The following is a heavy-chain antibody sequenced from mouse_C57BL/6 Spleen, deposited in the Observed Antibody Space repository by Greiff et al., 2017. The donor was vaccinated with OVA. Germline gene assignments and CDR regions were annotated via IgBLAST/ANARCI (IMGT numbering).Heavy chain of an antibody. CDR3: ARGGYGSSLDYFDY. CDR2: IYPSDSET. CDR1: GYTFTSYW. V-gene: IGHV1-61*01. D-gene: IGHD1-1*01. J-gene: IGHJ2*01. Sequence: QVQLKQPGAELVRPGSSVKLSCKASGYTFTSYWMDWVKQRPGQGLEWIGNIYPSDSETHYNQKFKDKATLTVDKSSSTAYMQLSSLTSEDSAVYYCARGGYGSSLDYFDYWGQGTTLTVSS.